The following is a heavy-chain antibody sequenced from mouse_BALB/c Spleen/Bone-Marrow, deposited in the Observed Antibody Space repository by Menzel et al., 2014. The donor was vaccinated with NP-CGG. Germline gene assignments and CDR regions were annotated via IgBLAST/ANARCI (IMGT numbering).Heavy chain of an antibody. J-gene: IGHJ4*01. D-gene: IGHD1-1*01. V-gene: IGHV1S56*01. CDR2: IYPGNVNT. CDR3: ARFYYGSSYAMDY. Sequence: QVQLQQPGPELVKPGASVRISCKASGYTFTSYYIHWVKQRPGQGLEWIGWIYPGNVNTKYNEKFKGKATLTADKSSSTAYMQLSSLTSEDSAVYVCARFYYGSSYAMDYWGQGTSVTVSS. CDR1: GYTFTSYY.